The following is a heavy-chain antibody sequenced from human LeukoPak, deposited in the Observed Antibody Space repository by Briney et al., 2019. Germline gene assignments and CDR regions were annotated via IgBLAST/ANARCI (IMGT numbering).Heavy chain of an antibody. CDR1: GYTFTGYY. CDR3: ARVRFAYCGGDCYSFWFDC. J-gene: IGHJ4*02. D-gene: IGHD2-21*02. CDR2: INPNSGGT. V-gene: IGHV1-2*02. Sequence: ASVKVSCKASGYTFTGYYMHWVRQAPGQGLEWMGWINPNSGGTNYAQKFQGRVTMTRDTSISTAYMELSRLRSDDTAVYYCARVRFAYCGGDCYSFWFDCWGQGTLVTVSS.